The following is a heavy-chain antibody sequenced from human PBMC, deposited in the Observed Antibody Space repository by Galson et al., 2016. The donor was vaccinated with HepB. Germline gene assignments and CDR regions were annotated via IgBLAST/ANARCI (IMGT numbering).Heavy chain of an antibody. D-gene: IGHD3-3*01. J-gene: IGHJ4*02. CDR1: GFTFSSYW. Sequence: SLRLSCAVSGFTFSSYWMSWVRQGPGKGLEWVAIIKQDGSEKYYVDSVKGRFTISRDNAKKSLYLQMNSLRAEDTAVYYCARAPPLEGSDYNTQYYFDFWGQGTLVTVSS. CDR3: ARAPPLEGSDYNTQYYFDF. CDR2: IKQDGSEK. V-gene: IGHV3-7*01.